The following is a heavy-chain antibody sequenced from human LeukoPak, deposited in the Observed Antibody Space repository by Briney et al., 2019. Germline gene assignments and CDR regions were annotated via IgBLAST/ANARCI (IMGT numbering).Heavy chain of an antibody. J-gene: IGHJ4*02. V-gene: IGHV4-59*01. D-gene: IGHD3-22*01. Sequence: SETLSLPCTVSGGSISSYYWSWIRQPPGKGLEWIGYISYSGSTKHNPSLMSRVTISVDTSKNQFSLKLSSATAADTAVYYCARLDYYHFDYWGQGTVVTVSS. CDR2: ISYSGST. CDR1: GGSISSYY. CDR3: ARLDYYHFDY.